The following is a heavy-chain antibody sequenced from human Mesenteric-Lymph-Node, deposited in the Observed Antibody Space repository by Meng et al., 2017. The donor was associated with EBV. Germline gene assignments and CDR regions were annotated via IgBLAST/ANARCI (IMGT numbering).Heavy chain of an antibody. Sequence: QLQRRESGSGLVKPSQTLSLTCAVSGGSVSSGGHSWSWIRQPPGKGLEWIGYIYHTGSTYYNPSLKSRVTISIDTSKNQFSLKLSSVTAADTAVYFCARGFGDNNNWFGPWGQGTLVTVSS. J-gene: IGHJ5*02. V-gene: IGHV4-30-2*01. CDR2: IYHTGST. CDR3: ARGFGDNNNWFGP. D-gene: IGHD4-17*01. CDR1: GGSVSSGGHS.